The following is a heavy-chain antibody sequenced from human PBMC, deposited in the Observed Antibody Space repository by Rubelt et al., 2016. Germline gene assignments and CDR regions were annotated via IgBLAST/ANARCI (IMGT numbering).Heavy chain of an antibody. CDR3: ARQRQLITARRWFDP. Sequence: QVQLQQWGAGLLKPSETLSLTCAVYGGSFSGYYWSWIRQPPGKGLEWIGEINHSGSTNYNPSLKSRVTISEDTPKNQFSLKLTSVTAADTAVYYCARQRQLITARRWFDPWGQGTLVTVSS. CDR1: GGSFSGYY. D-gene: IGHD6-6*01. V-gene: IGHV4-34*01. CDR2: INHSGST. J-gene: IGHJ5*02.